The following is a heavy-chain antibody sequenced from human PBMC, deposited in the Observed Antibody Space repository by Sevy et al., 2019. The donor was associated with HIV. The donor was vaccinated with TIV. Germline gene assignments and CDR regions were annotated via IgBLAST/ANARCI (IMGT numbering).Heavy chain of an antibody. V-gene: IGHV3-74*01. J-gene: IGHJ6*02. D-gene: IGHD3-3*01. Sequence: GGSLRLSCAASGFTFSRYWMHLVRQAPGKGLVWVSRINGDGSNPIYADSVKGRFTISRDNAKNTVFLQMHSLRAEDTAVYYCAREGVDFWSGPVDFYYGMDVWGQGTTVTVSS. CDR3: AREGVDFWSGPVDFYYGMDV. CDR2: INGDGSNP. CDR1: GFTFSRYW.